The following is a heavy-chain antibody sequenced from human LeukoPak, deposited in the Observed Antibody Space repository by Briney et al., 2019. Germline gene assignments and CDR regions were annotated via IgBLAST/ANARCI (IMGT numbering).Heavy chain of an antibody. J-gene: IGHJ4*02. Sequence: PGGSLRLSCAASGFTFSNYAMSWVRQAPGKGLEWVSAISGSGGSTYYADSVKGRFTISRDNSKNTLYLQMNSLRAEDTAVYYCAKSESSSWYRGYYFDYWGQGTLVTVSS. V-gene: IGHV3-23*01. CDR1: GFTFSNYA. D-gene: IGHD6-13*01. CDR2: ISGSGGST. CDR3: AKSESSSWYRGYYFDY.